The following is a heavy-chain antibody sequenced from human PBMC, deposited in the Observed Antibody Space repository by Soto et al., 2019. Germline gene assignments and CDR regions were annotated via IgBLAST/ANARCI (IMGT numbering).Heavy chain of an antibody. CDR1: GYTFTSYG. CDR3: ARDFQDYGDYSYFDY. Sequence: QVQLVQSGAEVKKPGASVKVSCKASGYTFTSYGISWVRQAPGQGLEWMGGIIPIFGTANYAQKFQGRVTITADESTSTAYMELSSLRSEDTAVYYCARDFQDYGDYSYFDYWGQGTLVTVSS. J-gene: IGHJ4*02. V-gene: IGHV1-69*13. D-gene: IGHD4-17*01. CDR2: IIPIFGTA.